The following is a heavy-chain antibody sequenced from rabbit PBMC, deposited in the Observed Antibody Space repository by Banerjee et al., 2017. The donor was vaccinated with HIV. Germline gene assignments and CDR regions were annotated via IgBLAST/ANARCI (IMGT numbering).Heavy chain of an antibody. D-gene: IGHD6-1*01. CDR1: GFSFSDKYV. Sequence: QEQLEESGGDLVKPGRSLTLTCTASGFSFSDKYVMCWVRQAPGKRPEWIGCIYAGSSGSIYYASWVNGRFTISKTSSTTVTLQMTSLTAADTATYFCARDMLRGYSYGDAGNAYVTFNLWGQGTLVTVS. CDR3: ARDMLRGYSYGDAGNAYVTFNL. J-gene: IGHJ4*01. CDR2: IYAGSSGSI. V-gene: IGHV1S45*01.